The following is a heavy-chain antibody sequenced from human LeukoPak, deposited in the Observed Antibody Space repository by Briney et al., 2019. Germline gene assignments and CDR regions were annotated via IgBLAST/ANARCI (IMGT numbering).Heavy chain of an antibody. V-gene: IGHV1-2*02. D-gene: IGHD6-6*01. CDR3: ARSLVN. Sequence: ASVKVSCKASGYNFTGNYIHWPRQAPGQGLEWMGWINSNSGGTKCAQQFQGRVTLTRDTSIRTAYMELGSLTSDDTALYYCARSLVNWGRGTLVTVSS. CDR1: GYNFTGNY. CDR2: INSNSGGT. J-gene: IGHJ4*02.